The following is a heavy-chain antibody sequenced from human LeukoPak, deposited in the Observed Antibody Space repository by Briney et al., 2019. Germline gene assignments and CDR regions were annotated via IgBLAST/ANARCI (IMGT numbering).Heavy chain of an antibody. CDR2: IRNSDGMT. V-gene: IGHV3-23*01. D-gene: IGHD2-21*01. Sequence: GGSLRLSCDASGFSINTYTMYWVRQAPGQGLEWVSGIRNSDGMTYYADSVRGRFTISTDNSKNTLYLQMNSLRAEDTAVYYCARDRINFDYWGQGTLVAVSS. J-gene: IGHJ4*02. CDR1: GFSINTYT. CDR3: ARDRINFDY.